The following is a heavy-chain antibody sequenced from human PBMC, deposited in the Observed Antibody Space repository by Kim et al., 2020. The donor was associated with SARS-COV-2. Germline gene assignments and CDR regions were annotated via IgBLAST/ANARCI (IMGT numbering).Heavy chain of an antibody. V-gene: IGHV5-51*01. Sequence: YSPSFQGQVTISANKSISTAYLQWSSLKASDTAMYYCARRYMGPTNWFDPWGQGTLVTVSS. D-gene: IGHD5-18*01. CDR3: ARRYMGPTNWFDP. J-gene: IGHJ5*02.